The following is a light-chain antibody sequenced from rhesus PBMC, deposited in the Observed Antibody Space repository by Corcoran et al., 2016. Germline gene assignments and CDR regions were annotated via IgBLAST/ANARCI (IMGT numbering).Light chain of an antibody. CDR2: ATS. Sequence: DIQMTQSPSSLSASIGDRVTITCQASQTINNYLAWYQQKPGKAPKLLISATSSLQSGVPSRFRASGSGADCTLTISSLEPTDIATYSCQQHNSYPLAFGGGTKVEIE. CDR3: QQHNSYPLA. V-gene: IGKV1-33*02. CDR1: QTINNY. J-gene: IGKJ4*01.